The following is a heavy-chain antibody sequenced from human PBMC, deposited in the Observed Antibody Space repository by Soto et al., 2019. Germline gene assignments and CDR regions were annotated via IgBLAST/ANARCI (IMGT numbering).Heavy chain of an antibody. CDR3: ARGGSSGYYRTPDDY. V-gene: IGHV1-46*01. CDR2: ISPSSGST. CDR1: GYTFTTYY. J-gene: IGHJ4*02. D-gene: IGHD3-22*01. Sequence: ASVKVSCKASGYTFTTYYVHWVRQAPGQGLEWMGIISPSSGSTTYAQKFQGRVTMTRDTSTSTIYMELSSLRSDDTAVYYCARGGSSGYYRTPDDYWGQGTRVTVSS.